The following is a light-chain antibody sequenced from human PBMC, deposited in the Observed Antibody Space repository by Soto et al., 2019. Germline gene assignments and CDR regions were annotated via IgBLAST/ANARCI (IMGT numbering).Light chain of an antibody. CDR3: CSYAGSSTFYV. Sequence: QSVLTQPASVSGSPGQSITISCTGTSSDVGSYNLISWYQQYPDKAPKLMIYEVSKRPSGVSNRFSGSKSGNTASLTISGLQADDEADYYCCSYAGSSTFYVFGSGTKLTVL. V-gene: IGLV2-23*02. CDR2: EVS. CDR1: SSDVGSYNL. J-gene: IGLJ1*01.